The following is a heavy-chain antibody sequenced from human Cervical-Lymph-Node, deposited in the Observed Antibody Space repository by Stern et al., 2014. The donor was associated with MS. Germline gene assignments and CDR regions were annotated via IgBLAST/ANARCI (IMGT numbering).Heavy chain of an antibody. Sequence: VQLVESGGGLVQPGKSLRLSCAASGFTFSSFAMHWVRQAPGQGLQWLAVIAHDGTNKYYEAAVKGRFTITRDKSNNAVYLQISSLRLGDTAVYFCARDPSRFGDNGYLDFWGQGTLVTVSS. V-gene: IGHV3-30-3*01. D-gene: IGHD3-10*01. CDR1: GFTFSSFA. CDR3: ARDPSRFGDNGYLDF. CDR2: IAHDGTNK. J-gene: IGHJ4*02.